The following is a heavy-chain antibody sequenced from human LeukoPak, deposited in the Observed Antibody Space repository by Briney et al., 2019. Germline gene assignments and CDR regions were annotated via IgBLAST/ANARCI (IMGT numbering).Heavy chain of an antibody. D-gene: IGHD6-19*01. CDR3: ARGPYSSGWYHDAFDI. Sequence: ASVKVSCKASGYTFTSYDINWVRQATGQGLEWMGWMSPNSGNTGYAQKFQGRVTITGNTSISTAYMELSSLRSEDTAVYYCARGPYSSGWYHDAFDIWGQGTMVTVSS. CDR1: GYTFTSYD. J-gene: IGHJ3*02. CDR2: MSPNSGNT. V-gene: IGHV1-8*03.